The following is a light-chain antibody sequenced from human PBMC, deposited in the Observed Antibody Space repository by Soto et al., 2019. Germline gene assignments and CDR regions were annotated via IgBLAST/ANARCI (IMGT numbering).Light chain of an antibody. CDR1: QSVSSRL. CDR3: QQYGSSPYT. CDR2: GAS. J-gene: IGKJ2*01. Sequence: EIVLTQSPGTLSLSPGERATLSCRASQSVSSRLLAWYQQKPRQAPRLLMYGASSRATGIPDRFSGTGSGTDFTLTISRLEPEDFAVYYCQQYGSSPYTFGLGTKLEIK. V-gene: IGKV3-20*01.